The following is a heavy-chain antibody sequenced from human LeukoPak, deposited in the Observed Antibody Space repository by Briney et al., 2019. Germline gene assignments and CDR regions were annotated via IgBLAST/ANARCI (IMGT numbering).Heavy chain of an antibody. V-gene: IGHV3-7*01. CDR1: EFTFSSTW. Sequence: GGSLRLSCAGSEFTFSSTWMSWVRQAPGKGLEWVANIKKDGSEKNYVDSVKGRFTISRDNAKNSLYLQMNSLRADDTAVYYCARDPGFDYSPWGQGTLVTVSS. D-gene: IGHD4-11*01. J-gene: IGHJ4*02. CDR2: IKKDGSEK. CDR3: ARDPGFDYSP.